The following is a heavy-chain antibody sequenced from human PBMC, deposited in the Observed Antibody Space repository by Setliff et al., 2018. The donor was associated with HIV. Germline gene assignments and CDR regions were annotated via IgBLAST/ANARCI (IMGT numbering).Heavy chain of an antibody. CDR2: ITSSSSYK. J-gene: IGHJ4*02. Sequence: GGSLRLSCAASGFTFSNYWMYWVRQAPGKGLEWVSSITSSSSYKYYADSVKGRFTISRDNAKNSLYLQMNSLRAEDTAVYYCARGYYGSSGYYNALLWGQGTLVTVSS. CDR3: ARGYYGSSGYYNALL. D-gene: IGHD3-22*01. CDR1: GFTFSNYW. V-gene: IGHV3-21*01.